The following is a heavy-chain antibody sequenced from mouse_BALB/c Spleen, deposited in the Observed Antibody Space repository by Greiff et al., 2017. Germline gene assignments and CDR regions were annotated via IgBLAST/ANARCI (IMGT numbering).Heavy chain of an antibody. CDR3: ARGELGRCAY. CDR1: GYTFTDYN. J-gene: IGHJ3*01. D-gene: IGHD4-1*01. Sequence: VQLQQSGPELVKPGASVKISCKASGYTFTDYNMPWVKQSHGKSLEWIGYIYPYNGGTGYNQKFKSKATLTVDNSSSTAYMELRSLTSEDSAVYCCARGELGRCAYWGQGTLVTVSA. V-gene: IGHV1S29*02. CDR2: IYPYNGGT.